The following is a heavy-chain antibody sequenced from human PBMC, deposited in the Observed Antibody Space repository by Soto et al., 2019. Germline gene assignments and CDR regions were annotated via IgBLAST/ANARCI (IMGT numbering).Heavy chain of an antibody. V-gene: IGHV1-2*02. CDR2: INPTNSGT. Sequence: QVQLVQSGAEVKKPGASVKVSCKASGYTFTDYYIHWVRQAPGQGLQWWGWINPTNSGTRYARRFQGRVTVTRDTSISTAYMELSSLRSDDTAVYYCARGITSRLVFYYYYMDVWGFGTTVTVAS. CDR1: GYTFTDYY. CDR3: ARGITSRLVFYYYYMDV. J-gene: IGHJ6*03.